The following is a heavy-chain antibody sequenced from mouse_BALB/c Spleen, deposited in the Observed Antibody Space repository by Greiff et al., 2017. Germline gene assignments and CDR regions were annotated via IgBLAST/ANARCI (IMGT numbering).Heavy chain of an antibody. Sequence: VQGVESGAELVRPGVSVKISCKGSGYTFTDYAMHWVKQSHAKSLEWIGVISTYYGDASYNQKFKGKATMTVDKSSSTAYMELARLTSEDSAIYYCAITTVVEGWYFDVWGAGTTVTVSS. CDR2: ISTYYGDA. J-gene: IGHJ1*01. CDR3: AITTVVEGWYFDV. V-gene: IGHV1S137*01. D-gene: IGHD1-1*01. CDR1: GYTFTDYA.